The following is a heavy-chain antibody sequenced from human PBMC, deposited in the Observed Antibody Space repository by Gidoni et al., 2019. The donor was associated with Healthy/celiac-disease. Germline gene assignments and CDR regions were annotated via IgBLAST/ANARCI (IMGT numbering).Heavy chain of an antibody. V-gene: IGHV3-49*05. CDR3: TPTPYYYDSSGYPQGY. Sequence: EVQLVESGGGLVKPGRSLRLSCTASGFTFGDYAMSWFRQAPGKGLEWVGFIRSKAYGGTTEYAASVKGRFTISRDDSKSIAYLQMNSLKTEDTAVYYCTPTPYYYDSSGYPQGYWGQGTLVTVSS. J-gene: IGHJ4*02. CDR1: GFTFGDYA. D-gene: IGHD3-22*01. CDR2: IRSKAYGGTT.